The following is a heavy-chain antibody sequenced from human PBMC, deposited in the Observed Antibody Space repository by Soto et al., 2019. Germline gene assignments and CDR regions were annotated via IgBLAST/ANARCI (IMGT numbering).Heavy chain of an antibody. Sequence: QVQLVQSGAEVKKPGASVTVSCKTSGYTFSTYPISWVRQAPGQGLEWVGWISTYNGKTNYGQKFQGSVTITTDTSASTAYMNLRNLRSDDTAVYYCARDRVEAALGTFDQWGQGTLVTVSS. CDR3: ARDRVEAALGTFDQ. CDR2: ISTYNGKT. CDR1: GYTFSTYP. V-gene: IGHV1-18*01. J-gene: IGHJ4*02. D-gene: IGHD6-13*01.